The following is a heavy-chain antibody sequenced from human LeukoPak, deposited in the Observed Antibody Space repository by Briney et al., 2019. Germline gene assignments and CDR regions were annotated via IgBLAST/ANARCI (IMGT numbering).Heavy chain of an antibody. CDR2: ISGSGGST. V-gene: IGHV3-23*01. D-gene: IGHD3-10*01. J-gene: IGHJ4*02. CDR3: AKGVYYYGSGSYWSYFDY. CDR1: GSTFSSYA. Sequence: GGSLRLSCAAPGSTFSSYAMSWFRQAPGKGLKWVSAISGSGGSTYYADSVKGRFTISRDNSKNTLYLQMNSLRAEDTAVYYCAKGVYYYGSGSYWSYFDYWGQGTLVTVSS.